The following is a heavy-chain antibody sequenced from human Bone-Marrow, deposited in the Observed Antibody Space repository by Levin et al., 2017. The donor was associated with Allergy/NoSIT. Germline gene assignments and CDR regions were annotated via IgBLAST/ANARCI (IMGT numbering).Heavy chain of an antibody. D-gene: IGHD1-26*01. CDR2: INYSGST. CDR3: ARGVSGSHGADS. CDR1: VKSLSGYY. Sequence: PSETLSLTCAVSVKSLSGYYWSWIRQPPGKGLEWIGEINYSGSTNYNPSVTSPFTISVDASKNQISLKLRSVTAADTAVYYCARGVSGSHGADSWGQGTLVTVSS. J-gene: IGHJ4*02. V-gene: IGHV4-34*01.